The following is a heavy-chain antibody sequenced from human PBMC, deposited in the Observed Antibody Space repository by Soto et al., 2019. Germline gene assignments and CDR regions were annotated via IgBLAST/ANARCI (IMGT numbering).Heavy chain of an antibody. J-gene: IGHJ1*01. D-gene: IGHD6-13*01. CDR3: AKDSASSWSEYFRY. CDR1: GFTFENHA. V-gene: IGHV3-9*01. CDR2: IGWNSAKI. Sequence: EVHLVESGGALVQPGRSLRLSCAASGFTFENHAMHWVRQVPGKGLEWVAGIGWNSAKIGYADSVKGRFSIYRDNAKSSLYLEMNGLRIEDTALYFCAKDSASSWSEYFRYWGRGTLVTVSS.